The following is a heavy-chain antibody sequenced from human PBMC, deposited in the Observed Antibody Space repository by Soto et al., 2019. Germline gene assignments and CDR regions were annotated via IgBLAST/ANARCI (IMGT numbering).Heavy chain of an antibody. D-gene: IGHD6-19*01. V-gene: IGHV4-38-2*02. J-gene: IGHJ4*01. CDR1: GYSLSSGSY. Sequence: SSTLSLTFTVSGYSLSSGSYWAWIRQPPGKGPEWIASIYHGGTTFYNPSLKSRITISVDTSNNKFSLKLPYVTAADVMVVAGSTFDYWGHGTLVTVSS. CDR3: STFDY. CDR2: IYHGGTT.